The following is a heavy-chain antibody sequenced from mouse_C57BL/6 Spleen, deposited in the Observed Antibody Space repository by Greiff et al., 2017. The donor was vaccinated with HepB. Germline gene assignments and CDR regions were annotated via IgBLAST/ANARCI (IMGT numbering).Heavy chain of an antibody. D-gene: IGHD1-1*01. CDR1: GFTFSSYG. CDR2: ISSGGSYT. Sequence: EVQRVESGGDLVKPGGSLKLSCAASGFTFSSYGMSWVRQTPDKRLEWVATISSGGSYTYYPDSVKGRFTISRDNAKNTLYLQMSSLKSEDTAMYYCARRGSSYWLGYWGQGTTLTVSS. CDR3: ARRGSSYWLGY. V-gene: IGHV5-6*01. J-gene: IGHJ2*01.